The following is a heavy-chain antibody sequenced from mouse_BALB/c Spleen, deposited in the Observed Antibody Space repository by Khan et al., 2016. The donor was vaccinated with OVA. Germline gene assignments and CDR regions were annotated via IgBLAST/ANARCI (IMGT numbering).Heavy chain of an antibody. CDR3: ARPAYDGYYDY. CDR1: GYTFTDYA. D-gene: IGHD2-3*01. CDR2: ISTYSGNT. V-gene: IGHV1S137*01. J-gene: IGHJ2*01. Sequence: QVQLKESGPELVRPGVSVKISCKGFGYTFTDYAMHWVKQSHAKSLEWIGLISTYSGNTNYNQKFKGKATMTVDKSSSTAYMELARLTSEDSAIYYCARPAYDGYYDYWGQGTTLTVSS.